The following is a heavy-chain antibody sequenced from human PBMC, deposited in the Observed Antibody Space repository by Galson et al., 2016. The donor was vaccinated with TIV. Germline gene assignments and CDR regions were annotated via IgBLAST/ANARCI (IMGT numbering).Heavy chain of an antibody. Sequence: SCKVSGYSLTEVVMHWVRQAPGKGLEWMGGFDPEVGRTIYAQKLQGRVTMTADTSTDAAYMELGSLRFEDTAVYYCATVAWFPGLSLDTWGQGTLVTVSS. D-gene: IGHD2/OR15-2a*01. J-gene: IGHJ5*02. CDR2: FDPEVGRT. CDR1: GYSLTEVV. CDR3: ATVAWFPGLSLDT. V-gene: IGHV1-24*01.